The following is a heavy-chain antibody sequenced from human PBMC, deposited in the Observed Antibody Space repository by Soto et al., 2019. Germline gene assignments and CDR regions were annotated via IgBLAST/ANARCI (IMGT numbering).Heavy chain of an antibody. CDR1: GYTFTSYD. CDR2: MNPNSGNT. J-gene: IGHJ3*02. Sequence: ASVKVSCKASGYTFTSYDINWVRQATGQGLEWMGWMNPNSGNTGYAQKFQGRVTMTRNTSISTAYMELSSLRSEDTAVYYCARRPYYYDSSGYYLDAFDIWGQGXMVTV. V-gene: IGHV1-8*01. D-gene: IGHD3-22*01. CDR3: ARRPYYYDSSGYYLDAFDI.